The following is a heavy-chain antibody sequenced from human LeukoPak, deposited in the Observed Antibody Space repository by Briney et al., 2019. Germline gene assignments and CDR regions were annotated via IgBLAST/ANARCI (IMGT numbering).Heavy chain of an antibody. CDR3: ARGYYDYYYYMDV. V-gene: IGHV3-30*01. Sequence: GGSLRLSCAASGFTFSSYAMHWVRQAPGKGLEWVAVISYDGSNKYYADSVKGRFTISRDNSKNTLYLQMNSLGAEDTAVYYCARGYYDYYYYMDVWGKGTTVTVSS. CDR1: GFTFSSYA. J-gene: IGHJ6*03. CDR2: ISYDGSNK. D-gene: IGHD3-10*01.